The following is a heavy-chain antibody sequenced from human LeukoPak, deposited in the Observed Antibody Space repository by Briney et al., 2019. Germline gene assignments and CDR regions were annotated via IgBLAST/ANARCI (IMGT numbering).Heavy chain of an antibody. CDR3: AKTITMIVVVGRTRGYFDY. J-gene: IGHJ4*02. CDR1: GFTFNSYA. Sequence: GGSLRLSCAASGFTFNSYAMTWVRQAPGKGLEWVSALSGSGNSTYHAHPVKGRFTISRDNSKNTLYLQMNSLRAEDTAIYYCAKTITMIVVVGRTRGYFDYWGQGALVTVSS. V-gene: IGHV3-23*01. CDR2: LSGSGNST. D-gene: IGHD3-22*01.